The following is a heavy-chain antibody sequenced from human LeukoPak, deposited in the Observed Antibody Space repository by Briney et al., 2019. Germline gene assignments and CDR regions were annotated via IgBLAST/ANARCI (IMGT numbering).Heavy chain of an antibody. CDR1: GGSIRSYY. J-gene: IGHJ6*02. D-gene: IGHD2-21*02. V-gene: IGHV4-59*01. CDR3: ARSVVVTATLRYHYGMDV. CDR2: IYDSGTT. Sequence: SETLSLTCTVSGGSIRSYYWNWIRQPPGKGLEWIGYIYDSGTTNYNPSLKTRVTMSVDSSKNQFSLKLTSVTAADTAVYYCARSVVVTATLRYHYGMDVWGQGTTVTVSS.